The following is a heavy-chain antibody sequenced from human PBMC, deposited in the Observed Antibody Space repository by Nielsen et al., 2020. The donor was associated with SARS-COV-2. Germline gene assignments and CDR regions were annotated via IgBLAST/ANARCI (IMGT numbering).Heavy chain of an antibody. J-gene: IGHJ4*02. Sequence: WIRQPPGKGLEYVSAISSNGGSTYYADSVKGRFTISRDNSKNTLYLQMNSLRAEDTAVYYCAKGDYSYGYDYWGQGTLVTVSS. D-gene: IGHD5-18*01. V-gene: IGHV3-64*04. CDR3: AKGDYSYGYDY. CDR2: ISSNGGST.